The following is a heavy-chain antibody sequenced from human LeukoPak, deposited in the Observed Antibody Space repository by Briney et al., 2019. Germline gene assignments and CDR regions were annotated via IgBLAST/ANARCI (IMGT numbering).Heavy chain of an antibody. CDR3: AKDRGGGNWPDSDY. V-gene: IGHV3-23*01. CDR1: GFTFSTYP. CDR2: IRGSGGST. J-gene: IGHJ4*02. D-gene: IGHD1-1*01. Sequence: GGSLRLSCAASGFTFSTYPMNWVRQAPGKGLEWVATIRGSGGSTYYADSVNGRFTIPRDDSRNTLYLQMHSLGADDTAVYYCAKDRGGGNWPDSDYWGQGTLVTVSS.